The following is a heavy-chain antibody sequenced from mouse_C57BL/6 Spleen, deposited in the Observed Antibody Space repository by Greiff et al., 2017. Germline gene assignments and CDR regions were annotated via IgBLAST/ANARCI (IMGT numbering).Heavy chain of an antibody. CDR2: IYPGDGDT. V-gene: IGHV1-82*01. CDR3: ARNYGSSPHAMDY. J-gene: IGHJ4*01. D-gene: IGHD1-1*01. Sequence: QVQLKQSGPELVKPGASVKISCKASGYAFSSSWMNWVKQRPGKGLEWIGRIYPGDGDTNYNGKFKGKATLTADKSSSTAYMQRSSLTSEDSAVYFCARNYGSSPHAMDYWGQGTSVTVSS. CDR1: GYAFSSSW.